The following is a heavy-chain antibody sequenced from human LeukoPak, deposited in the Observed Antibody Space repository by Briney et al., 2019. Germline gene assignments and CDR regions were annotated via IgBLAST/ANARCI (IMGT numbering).Heavy chain of an antibody. Sequence: SETLSLTCAVSGYSISRGYYWGWIRQPPGKGLEWIGSIYHSGSTYYNPSLKSRVTISVDTSKNQFSLKLSSVTAADTAVYYCARLVLARFYDSSGYFDYWGQGTLVTVSS. CDR1: GYSISRGYY. J-gene: IGHJ4*02. D-gene: IGHD3-22*01. CDR3: ARLVLARFYDSSGYFDY. CDR2: IYHSGST. V-gene: IGHV4-38-2*01.